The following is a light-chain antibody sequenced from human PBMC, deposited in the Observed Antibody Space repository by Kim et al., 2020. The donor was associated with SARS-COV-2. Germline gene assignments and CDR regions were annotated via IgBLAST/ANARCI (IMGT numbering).Light chain of an antibody. CDR1: SSDVGGSTS. V-gene: IGLV2-11*01. CDR3: CSYAGIYTWV. Sequence: QAVTPASSATSSDVGGSTSVSWYQQHPRKAPLLIFYTVTKRPSGVPDRFSGSKSGNTASLTISGLQTEDEADYYCCSYAGIYTWVFGGGTQLTVL. J-gene: IGLJ3*02. CDR2: TVT.